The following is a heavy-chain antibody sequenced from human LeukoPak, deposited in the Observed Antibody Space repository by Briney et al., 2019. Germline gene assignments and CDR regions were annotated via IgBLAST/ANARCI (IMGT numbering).Heavy chain of an antibody. CDR3: ARGRDNSGYYAADS. D-gene: IGHD3-22*01. Sequence: SETLSLTCTVSGGSISSGDCYWSWIRQHPGKGLEWIGYIYYSGSTYYKPSLRSRLTISVDTSKNQFSLKLSSVTAADTAVYNCARGRDNSGYYAADSWGQGILVTVSS. J-gene: IGHJ4*02. CDR2: IYYSGST. V-gene: IGHV4-31*03. CDR1: GGSISSGDCY.